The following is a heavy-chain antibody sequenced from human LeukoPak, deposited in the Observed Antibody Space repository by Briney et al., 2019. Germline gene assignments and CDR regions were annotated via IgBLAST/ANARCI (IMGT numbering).Heavy chain of an antibody. CDR1: GGSISSHY. CDR3: TRLLDNDSSGYPDTFDR. CDR2: FYYSGST. Sequence: PSETLSLTCTVSGGSISSHYWSWIRQPPGKGLEWIGYFYYSGSTNYNPSFQSRVTISVDTSKNHFSLKLTSVTAADTAVYYCTRLLDNDSSGYPDTFDRWGQGTMVTVSS. J-gene: IGHJ3*02. V-gene: IGHV4-59*11. D-gene: IGHD3-22*01.